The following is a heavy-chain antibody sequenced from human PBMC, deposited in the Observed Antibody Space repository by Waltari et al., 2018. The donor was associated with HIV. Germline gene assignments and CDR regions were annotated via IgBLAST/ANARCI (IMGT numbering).Heavy chain of an antibody. CDR1: GYTFARYD. V-gene: IGHV1-8*01. CDR3: ARARSGWYAPHMDV. CDR2: MNPNRGNK. D-gene: IGHD6-19*01. J-gene: IGHJ6*02. Sequence: QVHLVQSGAEVKRPGASVKVSCKTSGYTFARYDVHWVRQATGQGLEWMGVMNPNRGNKGDAQRLQGRVTMTRNTSISTVYMELSSLRSGDTAVYYCARARSGWYAPHMDVWGQGTPVTVSS.